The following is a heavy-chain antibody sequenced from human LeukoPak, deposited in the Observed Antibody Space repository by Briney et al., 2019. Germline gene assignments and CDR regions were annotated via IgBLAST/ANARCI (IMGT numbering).Heavy chain of an antibody. CDR2: IWYDGSNK. D-gene: IGHD6-13*01. V-gene: IGHV3-33*01. Sequence: GGSLRLSCAASGFTFSSYGMHWVRQAPGKGLEWVAVIWYDGSNKYYADSVKGRFTISRDNSKNTLYLQMNSLRAEDTAVYYCARGSSSWPPLDYWGQGTLVTVSS. CDR1: GFTFSSYG. CDR3: ARGSSSWPPLDY. J-gene: IGHJ4*02.